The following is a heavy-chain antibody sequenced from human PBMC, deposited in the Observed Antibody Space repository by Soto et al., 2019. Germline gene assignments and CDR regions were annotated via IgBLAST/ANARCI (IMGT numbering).Heavy chain of an antibody. CDR3: ARHPERIAEIGWFDP. J-gene: IGHJ5*02. CDR2: ISSSSSTI. V-gene: IGHV3-48*01. CDR1: GFTFSSYS. D-gene: IGHD6-13*01. Sequence: EVQLVESGGGLVQPGGSLRLSCAASGFTFSSYSMNWVRQAPGKGLEWVSYISSSSSTIYYADSVKGRFTISRDNAKTPLYLQVNRLSAEATAVYYCARHPERIAEIGWFDPWGQGPLLTVSS.